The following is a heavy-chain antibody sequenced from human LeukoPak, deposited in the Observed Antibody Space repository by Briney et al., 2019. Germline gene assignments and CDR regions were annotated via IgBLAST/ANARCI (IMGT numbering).Heavy chain of an antibody. CDR2: IYHSGST. CDR3: ARGGSKLLLWFGGFDP. CDR1: GGSISSGGYY. Sequence: SETLSLTCTVSGGSISSGGYYWSWIRQPPGKGLEWIGYIYHSGSTYYNPSLKSRVTISVDTSKNQFSLKLSSVTAADTAVYYCARGGSKLLLWFGGFDPWGQGTLVTVSS. J-gene: IGHJ5*02. V-gene: IGHV4-30-2*01. D-gene: IGHD3-10*01.